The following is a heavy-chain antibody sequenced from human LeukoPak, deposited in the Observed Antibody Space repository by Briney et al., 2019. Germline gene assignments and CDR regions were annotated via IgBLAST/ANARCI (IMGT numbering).Heavy chain of an antibody. Sequence: AASVKVSCKASGGTFSSYAISWVRQAPGQGLEWMGRIIPIFGIANYAQKFQGRVTITADKSTSTAYMELSSLRSEDTAVYYCARDQEMAQGGYWGQGTLDTVSS. J-gene: IGHJ4*02. CDR3: ARDQEMAQGGY. CDR2: IIPIFGIA. D-gene: IGHD5-24*01. CDR1: GGTFSSYA. V-gene: IGHV1-69*04.